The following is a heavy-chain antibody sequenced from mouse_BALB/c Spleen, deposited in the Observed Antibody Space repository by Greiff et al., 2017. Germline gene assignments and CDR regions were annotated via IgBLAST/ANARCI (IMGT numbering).Heavy chain of an antibody. CDR2: IYPGDGDT. Sequence: VQLQQSGAELARPGASVKLSCKASGYTFTSYWMQWVKQRPGQGLEWIGAIYPGDGDTRYTQKFKGKATLTADKSSSTAYMQLSSLASEDSAVYYCARSYGKNWYFDVWGAGTTVTVSS. V-gene: IGHV1-87*01. CDR3: ARSYGKNWYFDV. CDR1: GYTFTSYW. D-gene: IGHD2-1*01. J-gene: IGHJ1*01.